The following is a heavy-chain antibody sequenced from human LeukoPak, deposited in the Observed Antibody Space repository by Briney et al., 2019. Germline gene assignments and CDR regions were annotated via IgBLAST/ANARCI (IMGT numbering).Heavy chain of an antibody. D-gene: IGHD6-19*01. J-gene: IGHJ4*02. CDR1: GFTFSSYS. V-gene: IGHV3-48*04. Sequence: GGSLRLSCAASGFTFSSYSMNWVRQAPGKRLEWVSYISSSSSTIYYADSVKGRFTISRDNAKNSLYLQMNSLRAEDTAVYYCARVSVAGTSDPIFDYWGQGTLVTVSS. CDR2: ISSSSSTI. CDR3: ARVSVAGTSDPIFDY.